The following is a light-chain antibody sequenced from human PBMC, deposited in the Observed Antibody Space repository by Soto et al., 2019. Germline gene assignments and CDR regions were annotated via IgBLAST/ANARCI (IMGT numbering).Light chain of an antibody. CDR2: DAS. V-gene: IGKV1-5*01. CDR1: QNIRSR. CDR3: QQYHSYWT. Sequence: DFQMTQSPSTLSASVGDRVTITCRASQNIRSRLAWFQQKPGKAPKLLLYDASSLESGVPQRFSGSGSGTEFTLTISSLQTDDVSTYYCQQYHSYWTFGQGTKVE. J-gene: IGKJ1*01.